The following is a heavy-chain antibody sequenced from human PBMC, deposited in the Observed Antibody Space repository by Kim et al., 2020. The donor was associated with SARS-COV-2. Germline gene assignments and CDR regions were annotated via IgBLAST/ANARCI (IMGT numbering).Heavy chain of an antibody. D-gene: IGHD3-16*02. J-gene: IGHJ4*02. CDR3: AKDLITFGGVIARVGVLGVLDY. CDR1: GFTFSSYG. CDR2: ISYDGSNK. Sequence: GGSLRLSCAASGFTFSSYGMHWVRQAPGKGLEWVAVISYDGSNKYYADSVKGRFTISRDNSKNTLYLQMNSLRAEDTAVYYCAKDLITFGGVIARVGVLGVLDYWGPGTLVTRSS. V-gene: IGHV3-30*18.